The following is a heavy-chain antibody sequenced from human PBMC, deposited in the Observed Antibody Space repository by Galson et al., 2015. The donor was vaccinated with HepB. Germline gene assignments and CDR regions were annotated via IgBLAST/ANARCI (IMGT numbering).Heavy chain of an antibody. V-gene: IGHV1-46*01. CDR2: INPVDGRA. J-gene: IGHJ4*02. CDR3: AREYGHSPFDY. Sequence: SVKVSCKASGYTFTSYYIHWVRQAPGQGLEWMGKINPVDGRATYAQYFQGRLTVTRDTSTATVYMEVSSLRSEDTAVYFCAREYGHSPFDYWGQGTLVTVSS. CDR1: GYTFTSYY. D-gene: IGHD2-15*01.